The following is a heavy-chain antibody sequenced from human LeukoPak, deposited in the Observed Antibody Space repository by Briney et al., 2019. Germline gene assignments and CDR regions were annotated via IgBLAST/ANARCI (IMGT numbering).Heavy chain of an antibody. D-gene: IGHD6-13*01. J-gene: IGHJ4*02. V-gene: IGHV3-30*02. Sequence: GGSLRLSCAASGFTFSSFGMHWIRQAPGKGLEWISFIRYDGSNKYYTDSAKGRFTISRDNSQNTLYLQMNSLRTEDTALYFCAKDRTMAADGTYFDYWGQGTLVTVCS. CDR3: AKDRTMAADGTYFDY. CDR2: IRYDGSNK. CDR1: GFTFSSFG.